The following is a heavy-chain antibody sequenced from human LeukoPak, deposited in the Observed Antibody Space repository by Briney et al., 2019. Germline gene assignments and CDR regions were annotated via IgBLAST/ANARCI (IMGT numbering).Heavy chain of an antibody. Sequence: GASVKVSCKASGYTFTSYGISWVRQAPGQGLEWMGWISAYNGNTNYAQKLQGRVTMTTDTSTSTGYMELRSLRSDGTAVYYCARLPRGITMARGVINYFDYWGQGTLVTVSS. CDR1: GYTFTSYG. D-gene: IGHD3-10*01. CDR3: ARLPRGITMARGVINYFDY. V-gene: IGHV1-18*01. CDR2: ISAYNGNT. J-gene: IGHJ4*02.